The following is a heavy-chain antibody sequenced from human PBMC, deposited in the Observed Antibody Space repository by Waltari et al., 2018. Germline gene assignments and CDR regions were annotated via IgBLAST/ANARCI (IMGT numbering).Heavy chain of an antibody. J-gene: IGHJ2*01. CDR2: IYSGGSST. D-gene: IGHD3-10*01. CDR1: GFTFSSYA. Sequence: EVQLLESGGGLVQPGGSLRLSCAASGFTFSSYAMSWVRQAPGKGLEWVSVIYSGGSSTYYADSVKGRCTISRDNSKNTLYLQMNSLRAEDTAVYYCAKAAVGVIGYFDLWGRGTLVTVSS. CDR3: AKAAVGVIGYFDL. V-gene: IGHV3-23*03.